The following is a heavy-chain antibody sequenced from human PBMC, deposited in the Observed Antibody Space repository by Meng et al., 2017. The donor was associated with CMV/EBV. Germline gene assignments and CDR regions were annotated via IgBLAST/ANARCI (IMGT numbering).Heavy chain of an antibody. V-gene: IGHV4-38-2*02. CDR3: ARVRRITMIVD. J-gene: IGHJ4*02. CDR2: IYHSGST. Sequence: SETLSLTCTVPGYSISSGYYWGWIRQPPGKGLEWIGTIYHSGSTYYNPSLKSRVTISVDTSKNQFSLKLSSVTAADTAVYYFARVRRITMIVDWGQGTLVTVSS. D-gene: IGHD3-22*01. CDR1: GYSISSGYY.